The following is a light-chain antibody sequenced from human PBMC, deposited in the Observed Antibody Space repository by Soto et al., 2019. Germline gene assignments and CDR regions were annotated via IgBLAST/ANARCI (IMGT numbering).Light chain of an antibody. CDR3: CSYAGSNNLI. J-gene: IGLJ2*01. Sequence: QSALTQPASVSGSPGQSITISCTGTNGDVGSYDLVSWYQRYPGEAPKLIIYEVNKRPSGISNRFSGSKSGNTASLTISGLQAEDEAEYDCCSYAGSNNLIFGGGTKLTVL. CDR2: EVN. CDR1: NGDVGSYDL. V-gene: IGLV2-23*02.